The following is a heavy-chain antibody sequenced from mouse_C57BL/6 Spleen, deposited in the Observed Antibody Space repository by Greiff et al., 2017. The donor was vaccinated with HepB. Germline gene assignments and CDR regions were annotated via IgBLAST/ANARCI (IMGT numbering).Heavy chain of an antibody. CDR3: TRNEGWYYAMDY. Sequence: VKLMESGAELVRPGASVTLSCKASGYTFTDYEMHWVKQTPVHGLEWIGAIDPETGGTAYNQKFKGKAILTVDKSSSTAYMELRSLTSEDSAVYYCTRNEGWYYAMDYWGQGTSVTVSS. J-gene: IGHJ4*01. V-gene: IGHV1-15*01. CDR2: IDPETGGT. D-gene: IGHD2-3*01. CDR1: GYTFTDYE.